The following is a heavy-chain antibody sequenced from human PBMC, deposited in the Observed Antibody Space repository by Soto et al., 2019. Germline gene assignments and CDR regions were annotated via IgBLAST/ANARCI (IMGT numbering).Heavy chain of an antibody. D-gene: IGHD4-17*01. V-gene: IGHV1-69*02. CDR2: IIPILGIA. CDR3: ARGPHWNGDYPDY. CDR1: GGTFSSYT. J-gene: IGHJ4*02. Sequence: SVKVSCKASGGTFSSYTISWVRQAPGQGLEWMGRIIPILGIANYAQKFQGRVTITADKSTSTAYMELSSLRSEDTAVYYCARGPHWNGDYPDYWGQGTLVTVSS.